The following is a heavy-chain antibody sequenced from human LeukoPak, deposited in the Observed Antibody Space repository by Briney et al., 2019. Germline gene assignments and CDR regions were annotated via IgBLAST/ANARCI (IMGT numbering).Heavy chain of an antibody. J-gene: IGHJ3*02. CDR2: IYYSGST. CDR3: ARDAERNDVSAFDI. D-gene: IGHD1-1*01. Sequence: SETLSLTCTVPGGSISSYYWSWIRQPPGKGLEWIGYIYYSGSTNYNPSLKSRVTISVDTSKNQFSLKLSSVTAADTAVYYCARDAERNDVSAFDIWGQGTMVTVSS. V-gene: IGHV4-59*01. CDR1: GGSISSYY.